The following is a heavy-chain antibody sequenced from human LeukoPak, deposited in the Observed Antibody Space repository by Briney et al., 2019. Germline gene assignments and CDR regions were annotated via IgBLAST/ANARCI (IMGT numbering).Heavy chain of an antibody. Sequence: SVKVSCKASGGTFSSYAISWVRQAPGQGLEWMGGIIPIFGTANYAQKFQGTVTITADKSTSTAYMELSSLRSEDTAVYYCAGTSGYEFSDYWGQGTLVTVSS. CDR2: IIPIFGTA. D-gene: IGHD5-12*01. CDR3: AGTSGYEFSDY. V-gene: IGHV1-69*06. CDR1: GGTFSSYA. J-gene: IGHJ4*02.